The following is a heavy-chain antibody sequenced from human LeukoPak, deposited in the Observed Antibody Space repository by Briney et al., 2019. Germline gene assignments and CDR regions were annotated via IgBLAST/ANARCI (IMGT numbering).Heavy chain of an antibody. J-gene: IGHJ4*02. CDR3: ASGGSGTCDY. CDR1: GFTFSSFW. V-gene: IGHV3-74*01. CDR2: ISAGGDTT. D-gene: IGHD3-16*01. Sequence: PGGSLRLSCAASGFTFSSFWMHWVRQAPGKGLVWVSRISAGGDTTTYADSVKGRFTISRDNARNTLYLQMNSLRAEDTAVYYCASGGSGTCDYWGQGTLVTVSS.